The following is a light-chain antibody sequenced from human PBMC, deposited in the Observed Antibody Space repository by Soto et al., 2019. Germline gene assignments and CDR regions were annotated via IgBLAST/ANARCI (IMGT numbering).Light chain of an antibody. Sequence: QCVLTQPASVSGSPGQSITISCTGTISDVSGYDYVSWYQHYPGKAPKLLIYDVSNRPSGVSDRFSGSKSGNTASLTISGLQAEDEADYYCTSYTTSSTYVFGTGTKVTVL. CDR2: DVS. J-gene: IGLJ1*01. V-gene: IGLV2-14*03. CDR1: ISDVSGYDY. CDR3: TSYTTSSTYV.